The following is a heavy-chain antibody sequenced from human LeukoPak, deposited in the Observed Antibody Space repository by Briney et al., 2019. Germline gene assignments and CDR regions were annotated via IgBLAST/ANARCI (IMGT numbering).Heavy chain of an antibody. D-gene: IGHD2-21*02. Sequence: ETLSLTCTVSGGSISSGDYYWSWVRQAPGKGLEWVSVISDDSSTTYYADSVKGRFTISRDKSKNTLYLQMNSLRAEDTAVYYCAKGDMVTWYDYWGQGTLVTVSS. J-gene: IGHJ4*02. CDR1: GGSISSGDYY. V-gene: IGHV3-23*01. CDR3: AKGDMVTWYDY. CDR2: ISDDSSTT.